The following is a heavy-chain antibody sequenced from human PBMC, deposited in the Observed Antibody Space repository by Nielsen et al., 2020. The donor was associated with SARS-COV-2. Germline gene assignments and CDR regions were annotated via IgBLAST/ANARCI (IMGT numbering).Heavy chain of an antibody. CDR3: ARAYSKYDPGYFQH. V-gene: IGHV3-74*01. D-gene: IGHD4-11*01. Sequence: GESLKISCAASGFTFSSYWMHWVRQAPGKGLVWVSRINSDGSSTSYADSVKGRFTISRDNAKNTLYLQMNSLGAEDTAVYYCARAYSKYDPGYFQHWGQGTLVTVSS. CDR2: INSDGSST. CDR1: GFTFSSYW. J-gene: IGHJ1*01.